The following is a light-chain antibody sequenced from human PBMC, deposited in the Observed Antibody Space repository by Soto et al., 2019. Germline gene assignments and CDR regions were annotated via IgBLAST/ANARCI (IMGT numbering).Light chain of an antibody. CDR2: GAS. CDR3: QQYESSPIT. Sequence: EIVLTQSPGTLSLSPGERATLSCRASQTLSSNSLAWYQQRPGQTPRVLVYGASNRATGIPDKFSGSGSGTDFTLTINRLEPGDFAVYYCQQYESSPITFGGGNKVDI. V-gene: IGKV3-20*01. CDR1: QTLSSNS. J-gene: IGKJ4*01.